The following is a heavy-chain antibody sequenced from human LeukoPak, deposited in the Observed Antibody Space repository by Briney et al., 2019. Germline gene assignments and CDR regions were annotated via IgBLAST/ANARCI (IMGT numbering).Heavy chain of an antibody. CDR1: GFSFSDYS. V-gene: IGHV3-48*01. Sequence: GGSLRLSCVASGFSFSDYSMNWVRQTPGKGLEWISYITSRSSFTYFADSVKGRFTISRDDAKNSLYLQMNSLRVDDTAVYYCARDLTSAYWTPGGYYYYMDVWGKGTAVTVSS. CDR2: ITSRSSFT. J-gene: IGHJ6*03. CDR3: ARDLTSAYWTPGGYYYYMDV. D-gene: IGHD3/OR15-3a*01.